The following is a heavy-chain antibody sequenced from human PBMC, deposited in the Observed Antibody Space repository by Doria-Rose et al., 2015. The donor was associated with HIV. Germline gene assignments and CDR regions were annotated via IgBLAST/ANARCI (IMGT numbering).Heavy chain of an antibody. CDR2: IFSDDER. Sequence: QVTLKESGPVLVKPTETLTLTCTVSGVSLSSPGMGVSWIRQPPGKALELLANIFSDDERSYKTSLKSRLTISRGTSKSQVVLTMTDVDPVDTATYYCARIKSSRWYHKYYFDFWGQGTLVIVSA. CDR3: ARIKSSRWYHKYYFDF. J-gene: IGHJ4*02. CDR1: GVSLSSPGMG. V-gene: IGHV2-26*01. D-gene: IGHD6-13*01.